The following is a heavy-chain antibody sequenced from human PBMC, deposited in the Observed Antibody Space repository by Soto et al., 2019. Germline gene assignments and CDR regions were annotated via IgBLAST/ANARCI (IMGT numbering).Heavy chain of an antibody. D-gene: IGHD3-16*01. J-gene: IGHJ4*02. Sequence: GGSLRLSCAASGFTFSSYAMSWVRQAPGKGLEWVSAISGSGGSTYYADSVKGRFTISRDNSKNTLYLQMNSLRAEDTAVYYCAKEGITFGGVTEYYFDYWGQGTLVTVSS. V-gene: IGHV3-23*01. CDR1: GFTFSSYA. CDR3: AKEGITFGGVTEYYFDY. CDR2: ISGSGGST.